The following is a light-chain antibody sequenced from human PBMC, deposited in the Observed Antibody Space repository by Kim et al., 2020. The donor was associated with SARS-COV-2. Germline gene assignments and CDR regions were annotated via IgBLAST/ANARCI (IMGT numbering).Light chain of an antibody. Sequence: QSALTQPASVSGSPGQSLTISCTGTSSDVGGYNFVSWYQQHPGRAPKLILYDVSNRPSGISNRFSGYKSGNTASLTISGLQTEDEADYYCSSYTSVSTLLCGGGTTLTVL. J-gene: IGLJ3*02. CDR3: SSYTSVSTLL. CDR1: SSDVGGYNF. V-gene: IGLV2-14*03. CDR2: DVS.